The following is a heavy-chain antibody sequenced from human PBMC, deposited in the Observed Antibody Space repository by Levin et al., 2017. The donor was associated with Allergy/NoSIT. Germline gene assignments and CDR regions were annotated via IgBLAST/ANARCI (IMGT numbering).Heavy chain of an antibody. D-gene: IGHD3-10*01. CDR3: ASRGWFGELLWYRGDYFDY. CDR1: GFTFSSYA. J-gene: IGHJ4*02. Sequence: RTGGSLRLSCAASGFTFSSYAMHWVRQAPGKGLEWVAVISYDGSNKYYADSVKGRFTISRDNSKNTLYLQMNSLRAEDTAVYYCASRGWFGELLWYRGDYFDYWGQGTLVTVSS. CDR2: ISYDGSNK. V-gene: IGHV3-30-3*01.